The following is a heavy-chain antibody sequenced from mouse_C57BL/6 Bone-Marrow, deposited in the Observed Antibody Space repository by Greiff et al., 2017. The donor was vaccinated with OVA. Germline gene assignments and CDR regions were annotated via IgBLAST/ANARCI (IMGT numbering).Heavy chain of an antibody. D-gene: IGHD2-1*01. J-gene: IGHJ4*01. Sequence: QVHVKQSGAELVRPGASVTLSCKASGYTFTDYEMHWVKQTPVHGLEWIGAIDPETGGTAYNQKFKGKAILTADKSSSTAYMELRSLTSEDSAVYYCTRSGGNYDYYAMDYWGQGTSVTVSS. CDR3: TRSGGNYDYYAMDY. CDR2: IDPETGGT. CDR1: GYTFTDYE. V-gene: IGHV1-15*01.